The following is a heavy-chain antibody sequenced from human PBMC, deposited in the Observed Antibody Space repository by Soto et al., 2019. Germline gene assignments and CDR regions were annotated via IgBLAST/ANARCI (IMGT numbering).Heavy chain of an antibody. V-gene: IGHV4-39*01. Sequence: QLQLQESGPGLVKPSETLSLTCTVSGGSISSSSYYWGWIRQPPGKGLEWIGSIYYSGSTYYNPSLKSRVTISVDTSKNQFSLKLSSVTAADTAVYYCASGDYVWGSYRPIDYWGQGTLVTVSS. CDR3: ASGDYVWGSYRPIDY. CDR1: GGSISSSSYY. D-gene: IGHD3-16*02. CDR2: IYYSGST. J-gene: IGHJ4*02.